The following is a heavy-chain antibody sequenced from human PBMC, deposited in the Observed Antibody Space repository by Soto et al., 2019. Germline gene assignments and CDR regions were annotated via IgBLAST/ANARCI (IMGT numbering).Heavy chain of an antibody. CDR1: GFSFSSYW. CDR2: INQDGSEK. V-gene: IGHV3-7*04. Sequence: GGSLRLSCAASGFSFSSYWMSWVRQAPGKGLEWVANINQDGSEKYYVDSVKGRFTISRDNAKNSLYLQMNSLRGEDTAVYYCARGVHFANWGEGILVTVCS. J-gene: IGHJ4*02. CDR3: ARGVHFAN.